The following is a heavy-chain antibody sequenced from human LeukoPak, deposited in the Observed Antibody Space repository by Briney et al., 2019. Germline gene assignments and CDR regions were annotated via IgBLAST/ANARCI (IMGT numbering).Heavy chain of an antibody. CDR3: ARVKRDSWDDY. D-gene: IGHD1-26*01. Sequence: SETLSLTCTVSGASISSSTYYWGWIRQPPGKGLEWIGSASYSGNTYYNPSLKSRVTILVDTSKNQFSLKLSSVTAADTAVYYCARVKRDSWDDYWGQGTLVTVSS. J-gene: IGHJ4*02. V-gene: IGHV4-39*07. CDR2: ASYSGNT. CDR1: GASISSSTYY.